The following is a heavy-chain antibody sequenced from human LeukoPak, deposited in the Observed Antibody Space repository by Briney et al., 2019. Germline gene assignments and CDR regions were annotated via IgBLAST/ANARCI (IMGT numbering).Heavy chain of an antibody. Sequence: GGSLRLSCAASGFTYSNCWMTWVRQAPGKGLQWVSSIKQDVSVEYYVDSVKGRFTISRDNAKNSHYLQMNSLRAEDMAVYYCARWADDSGIYYIASWGQGTLVTVSS. CDR3: ARWADDSGIYYIAS. J-gene: IGHJ4*02. CDR2: IKQDVSVE. CDR1: GFTYSNCW. V-gene: IGHV3-7*01. D-gene: IGHD3-10*01.